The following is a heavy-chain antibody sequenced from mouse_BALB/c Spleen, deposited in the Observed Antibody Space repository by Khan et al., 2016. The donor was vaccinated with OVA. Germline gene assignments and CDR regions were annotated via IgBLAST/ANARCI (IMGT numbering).Heavy chain of an antibody. CDR3: TRLSYYCDGEGFAY. D-gene: IGHD1-1*01. CDR2: VSTGGGYT. CDR1: GFTFSTYG. V-gene: IGHV5-6*01. J-gene: IGHJ3*01. Sequence: EVQLVESGGDLVKPGGSLKLSCAASGFTFSTYGMSWVRQTPDKRLEWVATVSTGGGYTYYPDSVKGRFTISRDNAKNTLYLQLNGLKSEDTAMFYCTRLSYYCDGEGFAYWGQGTLVTVSA.